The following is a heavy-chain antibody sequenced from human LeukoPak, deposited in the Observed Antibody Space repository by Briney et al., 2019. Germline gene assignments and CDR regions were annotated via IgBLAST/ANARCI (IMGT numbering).Heavy chain of an antibody. CDR1: GFTFSSYS. Sequence: PGGSLRLSCAASGFTFSSYSMNWVRQAPGKGLEWVSSISSSSSYIYYADSVKGRFTISRDNAKNSLYLQMNSLRAEDTAVYYCARDKVVPAIFDYWGQGTLVTVSS. CDR3: ARDKVVPAIFDY. V-gene: IGHV3-21*01. J-gene: IGHJ4*02. CDR2: ISSSSSYI. D-gene: IGHD2-2*01.